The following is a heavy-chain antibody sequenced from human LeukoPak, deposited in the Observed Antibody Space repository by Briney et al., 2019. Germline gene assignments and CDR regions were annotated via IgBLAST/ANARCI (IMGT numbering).Heavy chain of an antibody. D-gene: IGHD6-13*01. CDR1: GFTFSSYS. Sequence: GGSLRLSCAASGFTFSSYSMNWVRQAPGKGLEWVSYISSSSSTIYYADSVKGRFTISRDNAKNSLYLQMNSLRAEDTAVYYCARDLSQQLVKGSFDYWGQGTLVTVSS. J-gene: IGHJ4*02. V-gene: IGHV3-48*04. CDR3: ARDLSQQLVKGSFDY. CDR2: ISSSSSTI.